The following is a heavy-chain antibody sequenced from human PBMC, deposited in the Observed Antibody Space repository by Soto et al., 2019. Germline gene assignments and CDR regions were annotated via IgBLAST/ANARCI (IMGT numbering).Heavy chain of an antibody. Sequence: GESLKISCSASGVTFKSHAMPWVRQAPGKGLEYVSSIHTGGETTFYADGVKGRFIVSRDNSNNTLDLQMTSLKYEDSGVYYCVKGRAKHCSGRTCGLWMDLWGQGTTVTVSS. CDR2: IHTGGETT. CDR1: GVTFKSHA. D-gene: IGHD6-19*01. V-gene: IGHV3-64D*06. J-gene: IGHJ6*02. CDR3: VKGRAKHCSGRTCGLWMDL.